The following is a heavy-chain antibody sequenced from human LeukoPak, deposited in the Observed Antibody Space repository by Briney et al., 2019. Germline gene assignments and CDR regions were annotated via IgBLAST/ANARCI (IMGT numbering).Heavy chain of an antibody. Sequence: GGSLRLSCAASGFTFSNYDMNWVRQAPGKGLEWVSYISSSSPTIYYADSVRGRFTISRDNANNSLYVQMSSLRAEDTAVYYCARGSGRITIFGVPYWGQGTLVTVSS. V-gene: IGHV3-48*01. CDR2: ISSSSPTI. CDR3: ARGSGRITIFGVPY. D-gene: IGHD3-3*01. CDR1: GFTFSNYD. J-gene: IGHJ4*02.